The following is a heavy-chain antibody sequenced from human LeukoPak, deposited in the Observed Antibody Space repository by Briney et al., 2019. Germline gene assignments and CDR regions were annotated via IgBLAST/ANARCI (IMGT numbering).Heavy chain of an antibody. V-gene: IGHV3-23*01. Sequence: GGSLRLSCAASGFTVSSNYMSWVRQAPGKGLEWVSTISGSDGSTYYADSVKGRFTISRDNSKNTLYLQMNSLRAEDTAVYYCAKDLYGDYLFDYWGQGTLVTVSS. D-gene: IGHD4-17*01. J-gene: IGHJ4*02. CDR2: ISGSDGST. CDR1: GFTVSSNY. CDR3: AKDLYGDYLFDY.